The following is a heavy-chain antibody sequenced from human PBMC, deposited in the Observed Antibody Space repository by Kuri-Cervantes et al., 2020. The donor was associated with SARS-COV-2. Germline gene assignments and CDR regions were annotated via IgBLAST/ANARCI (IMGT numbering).Heavy chain of an antibody. D-gene: IGHD3-3*01. Sequence: SQTLSLTCAVYGGSFSGYYWSWIRQPAGKGLEWIGYIYTSGSTNYNPSLKSRVTISVDTSKNQFSLKLSSVTAADTAVYYCASHRSGYPNWFDPWGQGTLVTVSS. V-gene: IGHV4-4*09. J-gene: IGHJ5*02. CDR3: ASHRSGYPNWFDP. CDR1: GGSFSGYY. CDR2: IYTSGST.